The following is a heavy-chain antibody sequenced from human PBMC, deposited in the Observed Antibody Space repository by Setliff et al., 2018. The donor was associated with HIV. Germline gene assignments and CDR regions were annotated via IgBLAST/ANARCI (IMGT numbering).Heavy chain of an antibody. CDR3: ARQSSNTWSWFDP. V-gene: IGHV4-59*04. Sequence: AETLSLTCTVSGASIRSYYWSWIRQPPGKGLEWIGYIYGRGSTYYNPSLKSRVTMSVDTSKNQFSLNLIFVTAADTAVYYCARQSSNTWSWFDPWGQGTLVTVSS. CDR1: GASIRSYY. D-gene: IGHD6-13*01. J-gene: IGHJ5*02. CDR2: IYGRGST.